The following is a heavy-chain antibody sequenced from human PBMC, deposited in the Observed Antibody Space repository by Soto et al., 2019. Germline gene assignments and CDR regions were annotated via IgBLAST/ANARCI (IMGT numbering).Heavy chain of an antibody. D-gene: IGHD6-19*01. Sequence: ASVKVSCQVSGYTLTELSMHWVRQAPGKGLEWMGGFDPEDGETIYAQKFQGRVTMTEDTSTDTAYMELSSLRSEDTAVYYCATGGGSQWLVRSAFDIWGQGTMVTVSS. CDR1: GYTLTELS. CDR3: ATGGGSQWLVRSAFDI. V-gene: IGHV1-24*01. J-gene: IGHJ3*02. CDR2: FDPEDGET.